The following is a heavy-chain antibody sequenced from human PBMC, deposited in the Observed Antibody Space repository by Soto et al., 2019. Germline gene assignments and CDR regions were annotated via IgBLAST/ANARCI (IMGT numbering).Heavy chain of an antibody. CDR2: SSYAGINQ. CDR1: GFTFSNYG. D-gene: IGHD6-13*01. Sequence: QVQLVESGGGVVQPGRSLRLSCAASGFTFSNYGMHWVRQTPGKGLEWVAVSSYAGINQYYVDSVKGRFTISRGNSNNTLYLQMNSLRAEDTAVYFCAKVGRDYSTSWFFDSWGQGALVTVSS. V-gene: IGHV3-30*18. CDR3: AKVGRDYSTSWFFDS. J-gene: IGHJ4*02.